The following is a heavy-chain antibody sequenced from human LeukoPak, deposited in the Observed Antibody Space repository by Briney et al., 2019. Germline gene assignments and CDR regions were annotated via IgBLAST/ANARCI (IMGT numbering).Heavy chain of an antibody. CDR3: ARSGIVGATIDY. CDR2: ISSSSSHI. CDR1: GFTFSSYS. V-gene: IGHV3-21*01. J-gene: IGHJ4*02. Sequence: GGSLRLSCAASGFTFSSYSMNWVRQAPGKGLEWVSSISSSSSHIYYADSVKGRFTISRDNAKNSLYLQMNSLRAEDTAVYYCARSGIVGATIDYWGQGTLVTVSS. D-gene: IGHD1-26*01.